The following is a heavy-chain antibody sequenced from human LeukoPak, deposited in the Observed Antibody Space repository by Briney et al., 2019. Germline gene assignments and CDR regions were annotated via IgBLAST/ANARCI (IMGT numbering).Heavy chain of an antibody. D-gene: IGHD3-22*01. CDR2: IYYSGST. V-gene: IGHV4-61*01. CDR3: ARVSTHYYDSSGYYHPFDY. J-gene: IGHJ4*02. CDR1: GGSVSSGSYH. Sequence: SETLSLTCTVSGGSVSSGSYHWRWIRQPPGKGLEWIGYIYYSGSTNCNPSLKSRVTIAVVTSKNQFSLKLSSVTAADTAVYYCARVSTHYYDSSGYYHPFDYWGQGTLVTVSS.